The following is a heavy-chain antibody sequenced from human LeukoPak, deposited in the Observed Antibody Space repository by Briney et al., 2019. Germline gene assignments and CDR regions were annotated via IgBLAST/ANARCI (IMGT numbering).Heavy chain of an antibody. D-gene: IGHD4-17*01. Sequence: PSETLSLTCAVYGGSFSGYYWGWIRQPPGKGLEWIGSIYYSGSTYYNPSLKSRVTISVDTSKNQFSLKLSSVTAADTAVYYCARKATTGPTKAAFDIWGQGTMVTVSS. CDR3: ARKATTGPTKAAFDI. CDR2: IYYSGST. V-gene: IGHV4-39*01. J-gene: IGHJ3*02. CDR1: GGSFSGYY.